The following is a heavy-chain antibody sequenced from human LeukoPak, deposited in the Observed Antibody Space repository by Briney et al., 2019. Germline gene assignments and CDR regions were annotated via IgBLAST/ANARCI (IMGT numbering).Heavy chain of an antibody. CDR3: ARGPRVAGTRKYYYYYYMDV. CDR1: GFTFGNYG. Sequence: GGSLRLSCAASGFTFGNYGMSWVRQAPGKGLEWVSGINWNGGSTGYADSVEGRFTISRDNAKNSQYLQMNSLRVEDTALYYCARGPRVAGTRKYYYYYYMDVWGKGTTVTVSS. V-gene: IGHV3-20*04. CDR2: INWNGGST. D-gene: IGHD6-19*01. J-gene: IGHJ6*03.